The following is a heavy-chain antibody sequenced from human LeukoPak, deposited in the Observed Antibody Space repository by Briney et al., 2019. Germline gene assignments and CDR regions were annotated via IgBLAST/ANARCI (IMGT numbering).Heavy chain of an antibody. D-gene: IGHD6-19*01. V-gene: IGHV4-4*07. Sequence: SETLSLTCTVSGGSISSYYWSWIRQPAGKGLEWIGWIYTSGSTNYNPSLKSRVTMSVDTSKNQFSLKLSSVTAADTAVYYCARRTYSSGWSNHYYYYYMDVWGKGTTVTVSS. CDR2: IYTSGST. CDR1: GGSISSYY. J-gene: IGHJ6*03. CDR3: ARRTYSSGWSNHYYYYYMDV.